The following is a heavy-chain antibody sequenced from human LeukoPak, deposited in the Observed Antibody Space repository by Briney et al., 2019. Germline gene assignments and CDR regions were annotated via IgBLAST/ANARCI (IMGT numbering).Heavy chain of an antibody. D-gene: IGHD6-13*01. CDR3: AKRGTIAAAGYYFDY. Sequence: GGSLRLSCAASGFTFSSYEMNWVRQAPGKGLEWVSYISSSGSTIYYADSVKGRFTISRDNSKNTLYLQMNSLRAEDTAVYYCAKRGTIAAAGYYFDYWGQGTLVTVSS. J-gene: IGHJ4*02. CDR2: ISSSGSTI. V-gene: IGHV3-48*03. CDR1: GFTFSSYE.